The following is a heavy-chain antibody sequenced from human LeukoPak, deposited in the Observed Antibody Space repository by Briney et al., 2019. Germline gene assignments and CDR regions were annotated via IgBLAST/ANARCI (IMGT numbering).Heavy chain of an antibody. V-gene: IGHV3-53*01. J-gene: IGHJ4*02. CDR1: GYSFSSYW. CDR3: ARADSWYYFDY. CDR2: IYDSGST. D-gene: IGHD6-13*01. Sequence: GESLKISCQCSGYSFSSYWIGWVRQVPGKGLEWVSVIYDSGSTYYADSVKGRFTISRDNSKNTLYLQMNSLRVEDTAVYYCARADSWYYFDYWGQGTVVTVSS.